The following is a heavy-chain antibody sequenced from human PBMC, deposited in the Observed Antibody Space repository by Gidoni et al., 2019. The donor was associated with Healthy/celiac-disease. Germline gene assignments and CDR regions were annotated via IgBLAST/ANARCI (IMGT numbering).Heavy chain of an antibody. CDR1: GFTFSSYA. V-gene: IGHV3-30-3*01. Sequence: QVQLVESGGGVVQPGRSLRLSCAASGFTFSSYAMHWVRQAPGKGLEWVAVISYDGSNKYYADSVKGRFTISRDNSKNTLYLQMNSLRAEDTAVYYCARDGGYYDSSGYYFGAFDIWGQGTMVTVSS. D-gene: IGHD3-22*01. J-gene: IGHJ3*02. CDR3: ARDGGYYDSSGYYFGAFDI. CDR2: ISYDGSNK.